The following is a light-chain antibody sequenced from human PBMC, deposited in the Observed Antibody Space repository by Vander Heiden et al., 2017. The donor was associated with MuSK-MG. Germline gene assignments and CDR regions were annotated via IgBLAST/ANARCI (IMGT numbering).Light chain of an antibody. CDR2: DAS. V-gene: IGKV1-33*01. CDR3: QQYDKAPRGT. J-gene: IGKJ1*01. Sequence: DIQMTQSPSSLSASLGDRVTIACQANQDINNFLNWYQQQPGKAPKLLIYDASTLEVGVPSRFRGSGSGTDFTLTITNLQPEDFATYYCQQYDKAPRGTFGLGTKV. CDR1: QDINNF.